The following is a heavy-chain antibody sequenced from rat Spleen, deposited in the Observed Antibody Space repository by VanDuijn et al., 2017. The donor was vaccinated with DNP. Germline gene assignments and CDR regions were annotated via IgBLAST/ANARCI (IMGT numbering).Heavy chain of an antibody. CDR1: GFTFNDYY. Sequence: EVLLVESDGGLVQPGRSLKLSCAVSGFTFNDYYMAWVRQAPAKGLEWVATISSDGSETYYRDSVKGRFTISRENSKSTLYLQMDSLRSEDTATYYCAGRPPPTRGPFDYWGQGVTVTVSS. V-gene: IGHV5-7*01. J-gene: IGHJ2*01. CDR3: AGRPPPTRGPFDY. CDR2: ISSDGSET. D-gene: IGHD1-4*01.